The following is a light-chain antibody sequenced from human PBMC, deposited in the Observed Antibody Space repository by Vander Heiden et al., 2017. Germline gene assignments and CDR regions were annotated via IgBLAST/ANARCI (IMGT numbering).Light chain of an antibody. V-gene: IGLV2-11*01. Sequence: QSALTQPRSVSGSPGQSVTISCTGTSSDVGGHDLVSWYQQYPGKAPKVLIYDVTKRPSGVPDRFSGAKSGNTASLTISGLQAEEEADYHCYSYAGSDTWVFGGGTTLTVL. J-gene: IGLJ3*02. CDR3: YSYAGSDTWV. CDR2: DVT. CDR1: SSDVGGHDL.